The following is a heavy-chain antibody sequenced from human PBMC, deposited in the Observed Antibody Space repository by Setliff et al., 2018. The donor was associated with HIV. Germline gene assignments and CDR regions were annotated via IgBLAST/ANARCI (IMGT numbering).Heavy chain of an antibody. V-gene: IGHV1-2*06. Sequence: VASVKVSCKASGYTFTAYYIHWVRQAPGHGLQLMGRIEPSSGGTNYIQKFQGRVTITREPSIYTVYMELTGLTSDDTAVYYCARQDHSSVNSGSLYAFDVWGQGSMVTVSS. J-gene: IGHJ3*01. D-gene: IGHD3-22*01. CDR2: IEPSSGGT. CDR3: ARQDHSSVNSGSLYAFDV. CDR1: GYTFTAYY.